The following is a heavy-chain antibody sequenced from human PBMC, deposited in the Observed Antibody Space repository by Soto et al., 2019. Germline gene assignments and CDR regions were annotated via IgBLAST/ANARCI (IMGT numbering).Heavy chain of an antibody. CDR1: GFTFSSYA. D-gene: IGHD3-22*01. CDR2: ISGSGGST. V-gene: IGHV3-23*01. Sequence: GSLRLSCAASGFTFSSYAMSWVRQAPGKGLEWVSAISGSGGSTYYADSVKGRFTISRDNSKNTLYLQMNSLRAEDTAVYYCAKDPRVHDYYDSSGHGAYFDYWGQGTLVTVSS. CDR3: AKDPRVHDYYDSSGHGAYFDY. J-gene: IGHJ4*02.